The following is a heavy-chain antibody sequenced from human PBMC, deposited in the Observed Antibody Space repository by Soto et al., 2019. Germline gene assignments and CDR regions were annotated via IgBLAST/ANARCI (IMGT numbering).Heavy chain of an antibody. CDR2: IWYDGSNK. V-gene: IGHV3-33*06. CDR1: GFTFSSYG. CDR3: AKDRWELNWFDP. D-gene: IGHD1-26*01. Sequence: GGSLRLSCAASGFTFSSYGMQWVRQAPGKGLEWVAVIWYDGSNKYYADSVKGRFTISRDNSKNTLYLQMNSLRAEDTAVYYCAKDRWELNWFDPWGQGTLVTVSS. J-gene: IGHJ5*02.